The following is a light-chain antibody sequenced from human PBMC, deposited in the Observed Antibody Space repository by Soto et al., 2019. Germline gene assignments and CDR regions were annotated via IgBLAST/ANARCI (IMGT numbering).Light chain of an antibody. J-gene: IGKJ2*01. V-gene: IGKV3-11*01. CDR3: QQRSDCPPYT. CDR2: DAS. Sequence: EIVLTQSPATLSLSPGERATLSCRASQSISNFLAWFQQKPGQAPRLLIYDASNRATGIPPRFSGSGSGTDFTLTISSLEPEDFAVYYCQQRSDCPPYTFGQGTKLQIK. CDR1: QSISNF.